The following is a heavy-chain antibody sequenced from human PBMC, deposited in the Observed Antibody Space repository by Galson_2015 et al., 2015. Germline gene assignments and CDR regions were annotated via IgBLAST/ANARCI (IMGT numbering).Heavy chain of an antibody. CDR2: IKQDGSEK. D-gene: IGHD4-17*01. Sequence: SLRLSCAASGFTFSRYEMSWVRQAPGKWLERVANIKQDGSEKYYVDSVKGRFTISRDNAKNSVSLQMNSLRAEDTAVYYCARGVSMTTVSTVDWFDPWGQGTLVTVSS. CDR1: GFTFSRYE. CDR3: ARGVSMTTVSTVDWFDP. V-gene: IGHV3-7*01. J-gene: IGHJ5*02.